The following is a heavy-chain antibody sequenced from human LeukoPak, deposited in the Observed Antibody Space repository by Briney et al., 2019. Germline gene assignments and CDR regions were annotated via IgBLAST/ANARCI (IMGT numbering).Heavy chain of an antibody. Sequence: PGRSLRLSCAASGFTFSSYGMHWVRQAPGKGLEWAAVISNDGSNKYYADSVKGRFTVSRDNSKNTLYLQMNSLRAEDSAVFYCAKDRRGYTYNFDFWGHGTLVTVSS. CDR2: ISNDGSNK. CDR1: GFTFSSYG. V-gene: IGHV3-30*18. D-gene: IGHD5-18*01. J-gene: IGHJ4*01. CDR3: AKDRRGYTYNFDF.